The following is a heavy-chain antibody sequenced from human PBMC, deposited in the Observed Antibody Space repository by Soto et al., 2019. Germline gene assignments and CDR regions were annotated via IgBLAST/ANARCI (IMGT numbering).Heavy chain of an antibody. CDR2: INPFDGSR. J-gene: IGHJ4*02. CDR1: GYIFTSYY. Sequence: ASVKVSCKASGYIFTSYYIHWVRQAPGQGLEWMGWINPFDGSRMFAQSFQGRVTMTRDTSTSTVYMEVSSLRSEDTAVYYCSRVDPGETSPFDRWGQGTLGTVSS. V-gene: IGHV1-46*03. CDR3: SRVDPGETSPFDR. D-gene: IGHD3-10*01.